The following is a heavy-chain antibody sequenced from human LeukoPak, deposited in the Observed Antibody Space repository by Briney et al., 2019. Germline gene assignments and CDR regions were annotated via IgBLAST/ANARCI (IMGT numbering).Heavy chain of an antibody. Sequence: SVKVSCKASGYTFSAYYMHWVRQAPGQGLEWMGWISPKSGGTIYAQKFQGRVTMTEDTSTDTAYMELSSLRSEDTAVYYCATTDVLLWFGRDRYYFDYWGQGTLVTVSS. CDR2: ISPKSGGT. CDR3: ATTDVLLWFGRDRYYFDY. D-gene: IGHD3-10*01. V-gene: IGHV1-2*02. CDR1: GYTFSAYY. J-gene: IGHJ4*02.